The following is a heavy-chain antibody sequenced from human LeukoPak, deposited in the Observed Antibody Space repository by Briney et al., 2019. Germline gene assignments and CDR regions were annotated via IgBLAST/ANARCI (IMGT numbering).Heavy chain of an antibody. V-gene: IGHV1-2*02. CDR3: ARDRGAGTELVNWFDP. D-gene: IGHD6-13*01. CDR2: INPNSGGT. Sequence: ASVKVSCKASGYTFTGYYMHWVRQAPGQGLEWMGWINPNSGGTNYAQKFQGRVTMTRDTSISTAYMELSRLRSDDTAVYYCARDRGAGTELVNWFDPWGREPWSPSPQ. J-gene: IGHJ5*02. CDR1: GYTFTGYY.